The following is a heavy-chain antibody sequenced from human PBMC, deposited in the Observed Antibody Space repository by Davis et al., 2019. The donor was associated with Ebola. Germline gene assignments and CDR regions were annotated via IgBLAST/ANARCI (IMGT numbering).Heavy chain of an antibody. J-gene: IGHJ3*02. D-gene: IGHD3-22*01. CDR1: GFIVSSNY. CDR2: IYSGGTT. Sequence: GESLKISCAASGFIVSSNYMSWVRQAPGKGLEWVSVIYSGGTTNYADSVKGRFTISRDNAKNSLFLQLNSLTAEDTAVYHCARGGYYDSNGYSHAAFDIWGQGTMVTVSS. V-gene: IGHV3-53*01. CDR3: ARGGYYDSNGYSHAAFDI.